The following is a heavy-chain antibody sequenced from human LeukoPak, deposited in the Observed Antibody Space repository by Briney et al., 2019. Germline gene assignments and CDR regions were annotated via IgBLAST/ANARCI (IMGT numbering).Heavy chain of an antibody. V-gene: IGHV3-7*01. J-gene: IGHJ5*01. Sequence: GGSLRLSCAASGFTFTNYWMSWVRQAPGKGLELVANIKQDRSEKYYVDSVKGRFTISRDNAKNSLYLQMSSLRVEDTAVYYCTRDPRHFDSCGQGTLVTVSS. CDR1: GFTFTNYW. CDR3: TRDPRHFDS. D-gene: IGHD6-6*01. CDR2: IKQDRSEK.